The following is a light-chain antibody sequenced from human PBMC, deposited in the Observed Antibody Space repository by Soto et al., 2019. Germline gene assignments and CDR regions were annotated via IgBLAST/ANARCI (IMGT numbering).Light chain of an antibody. CDR2: DAS. Sequence: EIVLTQSPATLSLSPGERATLSCRARQSVSSHLAWYQQKPGQAPRLLIYDASNRATGIPARFSGSGSGTDFTLTISSLEPEDFAVYYCQQRSNWPLTFGGGTKVDI. CDR3: QQRSNWPLT. CDR1: QSVSSH. V-gene: IGKV3-11*01. J-gene: IGKJ4*01.